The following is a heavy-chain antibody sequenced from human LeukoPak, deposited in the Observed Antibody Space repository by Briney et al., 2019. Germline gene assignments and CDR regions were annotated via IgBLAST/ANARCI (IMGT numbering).Heavy chain of an antibody. J-gene: IGHJ6*03. D-gene: IGHD5-24*01. CDR1: GGSISSSSYY. CDR3: ASSRDRYYYYMDV. CDR2: MYYSGST. Sequence: SETLSLTCTVSGGSISSSSYYWAWIRQPPGKGLEWIGSMYYSGSTYYNPSLKSRVTISVDTSKNQFSPKLSSVTAADTAVYYCASSRDRYYYYMDVWGKGTTVTVSS. V-gene: IGHV4-39*01.